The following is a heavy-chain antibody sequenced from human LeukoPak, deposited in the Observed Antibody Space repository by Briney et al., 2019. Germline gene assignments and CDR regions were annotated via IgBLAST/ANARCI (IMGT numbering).Heavy chain of an antibody. J-gene: IGHJ4*02. CDR2: IYYSGST. V-gene: IGHV4-39*07. CDR1: GGSISSSSYY. Sequence: SETLSLTYTVSGGSISSSSYYWGWIRQPPGQGLEWIGSIYYSGSTYYNPSLKSRVTISVDTSKNQFSLKLSSVTAADTAVYYCARDRAARGHYDSSGYYSLYYWGQGTLVTVSS. CDR3: ARDRAARGHYDSSGYYSLYY. D-gene: IGHD3-22*01.